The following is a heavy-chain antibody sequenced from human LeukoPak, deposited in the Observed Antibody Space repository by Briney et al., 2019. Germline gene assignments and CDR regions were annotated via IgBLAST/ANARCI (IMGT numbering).Heavy chain of an antibody. J-gene: IGHJ4*02. D-gene: IGHD3-10*01. CDR1: GFTFSSYA. CDR2: ISGSGGST. Sequence: GGSLRLSCAASGFTFSSYAMSWVRQAPGKGLEWVSAISGSGGSTYYADSVKGRFTISRDNSKNTLYLQMNSLRAEDTAVYYCAKEGKKIWFRELYQFDYWGQGTLVTVSS. V-gene: IGHV3-23*01. CDR3: AKEGKKIWFRELYQFDY.